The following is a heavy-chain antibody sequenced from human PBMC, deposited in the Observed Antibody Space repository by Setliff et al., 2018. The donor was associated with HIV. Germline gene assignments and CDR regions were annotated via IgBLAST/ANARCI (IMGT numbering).Heavy chain of an antibody. CDR2: IYYGGTT. CDR1: DGSLSSYY. J-gene: IGHJ4*02. Sequence: SETLSLTCAVYDGSLSSYYWSWIRQSTGKGLEWIGTIYYGGTTYYNPSLRSRVTISVDTSRNRFFLKLTSVTAADTAVYYCGAGSNYDDSGYYSPYFDYWGQGALVTVS. V-gene: IGHV4-59*04. CDR3: GAGSNYDDSGYYSPYFDY. D-gene: IGHD3-3*01.